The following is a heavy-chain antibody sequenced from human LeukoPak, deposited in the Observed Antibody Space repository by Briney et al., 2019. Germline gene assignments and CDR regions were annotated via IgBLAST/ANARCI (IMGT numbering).Heavy chain of an antibody. CDR3: ARGGGLDV. CDR1: GFTFSSYW. J-gene: IGHJ6*02. V-gene: IGHV3-7*03. D-gene: IGHD3-16*01. Sequence: GGSLRLSCAASGFTFSSYWMNWARQAPGKGLEWVASINHNGNVNYYVDSVKGRFTISRDNAKNSLYLQMSNLRAEDTAVYFCARGGGLDVWGQGATVTVSS. CDR2: INHNGNVN.